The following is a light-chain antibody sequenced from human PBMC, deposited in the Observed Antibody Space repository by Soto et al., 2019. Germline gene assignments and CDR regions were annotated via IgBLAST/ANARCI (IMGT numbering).Light chain of an antibody. CDR1: QGVSRY. CDR2: AAS. J-gene: IGKJ3*01. V-gene: IGKV1-9*01. CDR3: QQLNTYT. Sequence: DIQLTQSPSFLSASVGDRVTLTCRASQGVSRYLAWYQKRSGRASKLLIYAASTLQSGVPSRFSGSGSGTEFTLTSSRLQPEDYASYYCQQLNTYTFGPETTVDIK.